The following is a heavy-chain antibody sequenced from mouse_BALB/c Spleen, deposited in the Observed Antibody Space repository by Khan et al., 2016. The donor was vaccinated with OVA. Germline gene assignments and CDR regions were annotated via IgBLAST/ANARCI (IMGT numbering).Heavy chain of an antibody. D-gene: IGHD1-1*01. CDR3: GTSYFYGYYFDY. Sequence: EVELVESGGGLVQPGGSRKLSCAASGFTFNSYGMHWIRQAPEQGLEWVAYISGDSNTIHYADTVKGRFTISRDNPKNTLFLQMTSLMSEDTAVYYCGTSYFYGYYFDYWGPGTTLTVS. V-gene: IGHV5-17*02. CDR2: ISGDSNTI. CDR1: GFTFNSYG. J-gene: IGHJ2*01.